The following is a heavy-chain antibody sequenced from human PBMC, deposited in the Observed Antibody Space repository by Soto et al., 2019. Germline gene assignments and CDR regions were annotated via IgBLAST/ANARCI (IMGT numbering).Heavy chain of an antibody. Sequence: QVTLKESGPVLVKPTETLTLTCTVSGLSLSNGRMGVSWIRQPPGKALEWVAHIFSNDDKSYSTSLRRRLTLSKDTSRSQVALTMTNMDPMDSATYFCALIKDCSRTDCYLASFDPWGQGTLVTVSS. CDR3: ALIKDCSRTDCYLASFDP. CDR1: GLSLSNGRMG. J-gene: IGHJ5*02. CDR2: IFSNDDK. V-gene: IGHV2-26*01. D-gene: IGHD2-2*01.